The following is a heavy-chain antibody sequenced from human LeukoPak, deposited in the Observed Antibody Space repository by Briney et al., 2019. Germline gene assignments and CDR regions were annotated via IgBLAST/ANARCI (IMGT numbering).Heavy chain of an antibody. J-gene: IGHJ6*03. Sequence: GASVKVSCKASGYTFTGYYMHWVRQAPGQGLEWMGWINPNSGGTNCAQEFQGRVTMTRDTSISTAYMELSRLRSDDTAVYYCARDPRYCSGGSCYSDYYYYYMDVWGKGTTVTVSS. D-gene: IGHD2-15*01. CDR2: INPNSGGT. CDR1: GYTFTGYY. CDR3: ARDPRYCSGGSCYSDYYYYYMDV. V-gene: IGHV1-2*02.